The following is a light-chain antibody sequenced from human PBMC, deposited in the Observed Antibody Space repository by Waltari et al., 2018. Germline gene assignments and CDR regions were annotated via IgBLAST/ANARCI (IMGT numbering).Light chain of an antibody. CDR1: RSDVGDY. Sequence: QSALTQPPSASGSPGPSVTIPCTGTRSDVGDYVSWFQHHPGNAPKPMIYEVTKRPSGFPDRFSGSKSGNTASLTVSGLQADDEADYYCGSYGGNNNLLFGGGTKLTVL. V-gene: IGLV2-8*01. CDR3: GSYGGNNNLL. J-gene: IGLJ3*02. CDR2: EVT.